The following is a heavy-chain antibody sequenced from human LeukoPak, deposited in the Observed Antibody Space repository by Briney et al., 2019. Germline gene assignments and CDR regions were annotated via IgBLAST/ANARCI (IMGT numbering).Heavy chain of an antibody. CDR3: ARDLRYYDYVWGSYRYSPFDY. Sequence: NPSETLSLTCTVSGGSISSYYWSWIRQPPGKGLEWIGNVYYTGNTDYSPSLKSRVTISLDTSENQFSLSLRSVTAADTAVYYCARDLRYYDYVWGSYRYSPFDYWGQGTLVTVSS. D-gene: IGHD3-16*02. J-gene: IGHJ4*02. CDR2: VYYTGNT. CDR1: GGSISSYY. V-gene: IGHV4-59*01.